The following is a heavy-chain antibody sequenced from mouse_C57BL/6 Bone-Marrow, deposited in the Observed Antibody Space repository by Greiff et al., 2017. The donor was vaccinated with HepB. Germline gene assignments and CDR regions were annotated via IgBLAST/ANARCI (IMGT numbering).Heavy chain of an antibody. CDR1: GYSFTGYY. CDR2: INPSTGGT. CDR3: ARLLKLRDYYAMDY. D-gene: IGHD1-1*01. Sequence: VQLQQSGPELVKPGASVKISCKASGYSFTGYYMNWVKQSPEKSLEWIGEINPSTGGTTYNQKFKAKATLTIDKSSSTAYMQLKSLTSEDSAVYYCARLLKLRDYYAMDYWGQGTSVTVSS. V-gene: IGHV1-42*01. J-gene: IGHJ4*01.